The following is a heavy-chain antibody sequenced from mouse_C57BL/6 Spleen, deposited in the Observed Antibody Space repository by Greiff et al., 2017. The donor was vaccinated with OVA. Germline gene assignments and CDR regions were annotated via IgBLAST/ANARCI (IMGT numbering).Heavy chain of an antibody. Sequence: QVQLQQPGAELVKPGASVKLSCKASGYTFTSYWMQWVKQRPGQGLEWIGEIDPSDSYTNYNQKFEGKATLTVDTSSSTAYMQLSSLTSEDSAVYYCASPQGYSNYRGGFAYWGQGTLVTVSA. CDR1: GYTFTSYW. V-gene: IGHV1-50*01. CDR2: IDPSDSYT. J-gene: IGHJ3*01. D-gene: IGHD2-5*01. CDR3: ASPQGYSNYRGGFAY.